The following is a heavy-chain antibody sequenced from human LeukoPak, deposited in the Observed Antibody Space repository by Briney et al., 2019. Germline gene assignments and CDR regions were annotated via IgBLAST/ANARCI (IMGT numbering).Heavy chain of an antibody. Sequence: PGRSLRLSCAASGFTFSRYGMHWVRQAPGKGLEWVAVIWYDGSNKYYADSVKGRFTISRDNSKNTLYLQMNSLRAEDTAVYYCAREVFLAAAVTGNKNYFDYWGQGTLVTVSS. D-gene: IGHD6-13*01. CDR1: GFTFSRYG. CDR2: IWYDGSNK. J-gene: IGHJ4*02. V-gene: IGHV3-33*01. CDR3: AREVFLAAAVTGNKNYFDY.